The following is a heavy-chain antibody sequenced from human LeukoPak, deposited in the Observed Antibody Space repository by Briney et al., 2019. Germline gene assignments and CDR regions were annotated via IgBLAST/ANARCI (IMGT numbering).Heavy chain of an antibody. J-gene: IGHJ4*02. Sequence: GGSLRLSCAASGFTFSSFWMSWVRQAPGKGLEWVANIKQDGSAKFYVDSVKGRFTISRDNAKNSLYLQMNSLRAEDTAVYYCARDIAPAGLFFDYWGQGTLVTVSS. CDR3: ARDIAPAGLFFDY. CDR2: IKQDGSAK. D-gene: IGHD6-13*01. V-gene: IGHV3-7*01. CDR1: GFTFSSFW.